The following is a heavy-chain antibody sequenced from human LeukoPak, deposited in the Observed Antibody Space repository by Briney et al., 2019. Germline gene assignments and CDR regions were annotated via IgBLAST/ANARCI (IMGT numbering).Heavy chain of an antibody. J-gene: IGHJ4*02. CDR3: ARGHRATVTTLYYFDY. CDR1: GFSFSSYS. CDR2: ISTSSSSI. Sequence: GGSLRLSCAASGFSFSSYSMNWVRQAPGKGLEWVSYISTSSSSIYYADSVKGRFTISRDNGKNSLYLQMNSLRDEDTAVYYCARGHRATVTTLYYFDYWGQGALVTVSS. D-gene: IGHD4-17*01. V-gene: IGHV3-48*02.